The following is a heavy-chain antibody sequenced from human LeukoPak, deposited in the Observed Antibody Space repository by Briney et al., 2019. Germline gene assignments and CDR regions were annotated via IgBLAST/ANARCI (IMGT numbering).Heavy chain of an antibody. CDR2: ISSSSSYI. Sequence: GGSLRLSCAASGFTFSSYSMNWVRQAPGKGLEWVSSISSSSSYIYYADSVKGRFTISRDNAKNSLYLQMNSLRAEDTAVYYCARDLMYLGRWLVGATSYYFDYWGQGTLVTVSS. J-gene: IGHJ4*02. V-gene: IGHV3-21*01. D-gene: IGHD1-26*01. CDR3: ARDLMYLGRWLVGATSYYFDY. CDR1: GFTFSSYS.